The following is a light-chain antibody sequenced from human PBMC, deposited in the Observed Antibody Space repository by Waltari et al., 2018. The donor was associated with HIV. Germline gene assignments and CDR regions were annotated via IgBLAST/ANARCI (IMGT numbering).Light chain of an antibody. J-gene: IGKJ4*01. CDR1: QSISSTY. CDR3: QHYGTSLLT. Sequence: PGTLSLSPGERATLSCRASQSISSTYLAWYQQKPGQAPSLLIYGASTRATGIPDRFSGSGSGTDFSLSISRLEPEDFAVYYCQHYGTSLLTFGGGTKVEIK. V-gene: IGKV3-20*01. CDR2: GAS.